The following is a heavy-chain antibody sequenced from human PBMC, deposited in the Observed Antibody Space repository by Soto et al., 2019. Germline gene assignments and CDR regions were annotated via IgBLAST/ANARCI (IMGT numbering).Heavy chain of an antibody. CDR3: AHYRIFGDYMYYFDS. Sequence: QITLKESGPTLVKPTQTLTLTCTFSGFSLSTSRVGVGWIRQPPGKALEWLALIYWDDDKRYSPSLKTRLIIXRDYSXXQVVLTMTNMDPVDTATYYCAHYRIFGDYMYYFDSWGQGTLVTVSS. V-gene: IGHV2-5*02. CDR1: GFSLSTSRVG. CDR2: IYWDDDK. D-gene: IGHD4-17*01. J-gene: IGHJ4*02.